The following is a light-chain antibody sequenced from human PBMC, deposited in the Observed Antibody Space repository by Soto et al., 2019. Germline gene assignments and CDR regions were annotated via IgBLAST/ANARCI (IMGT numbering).Light chain of an antibody. CDR3: QQRSNWPRGT. V-gene: IGKV3-11*01. CDR1: QSVSTF. Sequence: EIVLTQSPATLSLSPGERATLSCRASQSVSTFLAWYQQKPGQAPRLLIYDASNRATGIPARFSGSGSGTDFTLTISSLAPEDFAVYYCQQRSNWPRGTFGQGTKLELK. J-gene: IGKJ2*02. CDR2: DAS.